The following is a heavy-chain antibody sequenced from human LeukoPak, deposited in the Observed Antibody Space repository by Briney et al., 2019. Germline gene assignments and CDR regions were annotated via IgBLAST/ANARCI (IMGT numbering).Heavy chain of an antibody. CDR1: GFTFSSYG. D-gene: IGHD5-12*01. Sequence: HPGRSLRLSCAASGFTFSSYGMHWVRQAPGKGLEWVAVIWYDGSNKYYADSVKGRFTISRDNAKNSLYLQMNSLRAEDTALYYCAKGTNSGYGSGLEGYFDYWGQGTLVTVSS. CDR2: IWYDGSNK. J-gene: IGHJ4*02. V-gene: IGHV3-33*03. CDR3: AKGTNSGYGSGLEGYFDY.